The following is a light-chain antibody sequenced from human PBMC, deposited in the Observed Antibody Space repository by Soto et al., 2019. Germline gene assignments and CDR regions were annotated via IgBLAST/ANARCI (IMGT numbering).Light chain of an antibody. CDR1: SSDVGRYNH. CDR3: SSYTSSSTL. J-gene: IGLJ2*01. V-gene: IGLV2-14*03. CDR2: DVN. Sequence: QSVLTQPASVSGSPGQSITISCTGTSSDVGRYNHVSWYQQHPGKAPKLMIYDVNNRPSGVSNRFSGSKSGNTASLTISGLQAEDEADYYCSSYTSSSTLFGGGTKLTVL.